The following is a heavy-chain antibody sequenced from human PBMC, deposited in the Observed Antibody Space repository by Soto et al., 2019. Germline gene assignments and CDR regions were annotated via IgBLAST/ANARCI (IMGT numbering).Heavy chain of an antibody. CDR1: GFTFGDYA. CDR2: IRSKAYGGTT. V-gene: IGHV3-49*03. D-gene: IGHD3-22*01. CDR3: TRVSTMISWDAFDI. Sequence: PGGSLRLSCAASGFTFGDYAMSWFRQAPGKGLEWVGFIRSKAYGGTTEYAASVKGRFTISRDDSKSVAYLQMNSLKTEDTAVYYRTRVSTMISWDAFDIWGQATMVTVS. J-gene: IGHJ3*02.